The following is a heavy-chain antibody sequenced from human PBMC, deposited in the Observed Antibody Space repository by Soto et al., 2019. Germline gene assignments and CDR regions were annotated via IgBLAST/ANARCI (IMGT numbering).Heavy chain of an antibody. D-gene: IGHD3-22*01. V-gene: IGHV1-69*02. CDR1: GSTFSSYS. CDR2: FIPILDIS. CDR3: AKRYYDGTGYYYECFQH. J-gene: IGHJ1*01. Sequence: QVQLVQSGAEVKKPGSSVKVSCKASGSTFSSYSISWVRQAPGQGPEWMRRFIPILDISTYAQKLQGRVTITAFTSSSTSYTELSSLRSEDKAEYYCAKRYYDGTGYYYECFQHWGQGSLVSVSS.